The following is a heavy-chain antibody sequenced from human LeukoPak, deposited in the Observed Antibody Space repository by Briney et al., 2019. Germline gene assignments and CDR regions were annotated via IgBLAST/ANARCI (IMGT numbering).Heavy chain of an antibody. CDR3: AILRTASSFDF. V-gene: IGHV6-1*01. Sequence: SQTLSLTCVISGDSVSSKSAAWNRIRQSPSRGLEWLGRTYYRSKWYHEYAVSVKSRITINPDTSKNQFSLQLNSVTPEDTAIYYCAILRTASSFDFWGQGTLVTVSS. CDR1: GDSVSSKSAA. D-gene: IGHD1-1*01. CDR2: TYYRSKWYH. J-gene: IGHJ4*02.